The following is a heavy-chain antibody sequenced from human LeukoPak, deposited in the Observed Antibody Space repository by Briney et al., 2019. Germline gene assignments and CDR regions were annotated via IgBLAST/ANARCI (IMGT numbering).Heavy chain of an antibody. J-gene: IGHJ4*02. Sequence: GGSLRLSCAASGFSSRDYWMSWVRQAPGKGLEWVADIEPDGSGKTYVDSVKGRFTISRDNSKNTLYLQMNSLRAEDTAVYYCAKASSPPPIVLMVYAPTYYFDYWGQGTLVTVSS. CDR2: IEPDGSGK. CDR3: AKASSPPPIVLMVYAPTYYFDY. D-gene: IGHD2-8*01. CDR1: GFSSRDYW. V-gene: IGHV3-7*01.